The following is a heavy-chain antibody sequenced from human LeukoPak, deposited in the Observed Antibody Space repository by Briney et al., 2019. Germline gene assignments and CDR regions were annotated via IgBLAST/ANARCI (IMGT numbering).Heavy chain of an antibody. CDR2: IRYDGSNK. V-gene: IGHV3-30*02. Sequence: GGSLRLSCAASGLPFSHSGMHWVRQAPGKGLEWVAFIRYDGSNKYYADSVKGRFTISRDNSRNALYLQMNSLRGEDTAVYYCFGITVTDVPYWGQGTLVTVSS. CDR3: FGITVTDVPY. D-gene: IGHD1-7*01. J-gene: IGHJ4*02. CDR1: GLPFSHSG.